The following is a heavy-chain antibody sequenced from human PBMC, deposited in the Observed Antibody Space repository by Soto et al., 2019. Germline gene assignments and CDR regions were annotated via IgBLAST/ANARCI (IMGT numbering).Heavy chain of an antibody. CDR3: VTTTETSDFDY. CDR1: GFTFRTHS. V-gene: IGHV3-21*01. Sequence: LRLSCAGSGFTFRTHSMNWVRQAPGKGLEWVSSISNGSKYIYYTDSVKGRFTISRDNAKSSLYLQMSSLRAEDTAVYYCVTTTETSDFDYWGQGTLVTVSS. CDR2: ISNGSKYI. D-gene: IGHD4-17*01. J-gene: IGHJ4*02.